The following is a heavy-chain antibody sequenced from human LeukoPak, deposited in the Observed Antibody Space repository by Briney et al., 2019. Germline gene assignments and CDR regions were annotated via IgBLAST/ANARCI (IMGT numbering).Heavy chain of an antibody. V-gene: IGHV3-21*04. J-gene: IGHJ3*02. CDR2: ISSSSSYI. CDR1: GFTFSSYS. CDR3: AKGNRDGYNHDAFDI. D-gene: IGHD5-24*01. Sequence: GGSLRLSCAASGFTFSSYSMNWVRQAPGKGLEWVSSISSSSSYIYYADSVKGRFTISRDNSKNTLYLQMNSLRAEDTAVYYCAKGNRDGYNHDAFDIWGQGTMVTVSS.